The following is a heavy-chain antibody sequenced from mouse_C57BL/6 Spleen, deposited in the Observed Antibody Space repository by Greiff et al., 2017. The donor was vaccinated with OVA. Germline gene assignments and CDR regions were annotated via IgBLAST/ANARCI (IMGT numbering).Heavy chain of an antibody. CDR3: ATYWEGFAY. CDR2: IYPGSGNT. D-gene: IGHD4-1*01. J-gene: IGHJ3*01. V-gene: IGHV1-76*01. Sequence: QVQLQQSGAELVRPGASVKLSCKASGYTFTDYYINWVKQRPGQGLEWIARIYPGSGNTYYNEKFKGKATLTAEKSSSTAYMQLSSLTSEDSAVYFCATYWEGFAYWGQGTLVTVSA. CDR1: GYTFTDYY.